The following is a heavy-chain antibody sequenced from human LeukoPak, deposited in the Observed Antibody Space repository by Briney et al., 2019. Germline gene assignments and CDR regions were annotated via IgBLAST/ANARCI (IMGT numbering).Heavy chain of an antibody. CDR2: ISYDGSNK. J-gene: IGHJ6*02. D-gene: IGHD6-13*01. Sequence: PGGSLRLSCAASGFTFSSYGMHWVRQAPGKGLEWVAVISYDGSNKYYADSVKGRFTISRDNSKNTLYLQMNSLRAEDTAVYYCAKGLIAAAGTDYYGMDVWGQGTTVTVSS. V-gene: IGHV3-30*18. CDR3: AKGLIAAAGTDYYGMDV. CDR1: GFTFSSYG.